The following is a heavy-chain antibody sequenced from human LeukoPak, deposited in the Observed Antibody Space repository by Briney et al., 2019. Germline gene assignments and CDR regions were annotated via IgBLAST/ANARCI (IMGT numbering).Heavy chain of an antibody. Sequence: GESLRLSCAASGFSFSSYSMNWVRQAPGKGLEWVSSISSSSSYTYYADSVKGRFTISRDNAKNTLYLQMNSLRAEDTAVYYCARASGLRSFTLISWGLGTLVTVSS. CDR1: GFSFSSYS. CDR2: ISSSSSYT. CDR3: ARASGLRSFTLIS. D-gene: IGHD3-3*01. V-gene: IGHV3-21*01. J-gene: IGHJ5*02.